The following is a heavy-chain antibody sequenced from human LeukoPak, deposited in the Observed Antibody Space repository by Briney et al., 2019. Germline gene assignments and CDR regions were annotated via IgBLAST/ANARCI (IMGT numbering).Heavy chain of an antibody. J-gene: IGHJ4*02. D-gene: IGHD3-22*01. Sequence: GGSLRLSCAASGFSFSHYRMNWVRRATGRGLGRVSYISSSSSTIYYAESVKCRFTISRDNAKNSLYLQMNSLRAEDTAVYYCARDPVYYDSSCFDYWGQGTLVTVSS. CDR2: ISSSSSTI. CDR1: GFSFSHYR. V-gene: IGHV3-48*01. CDR3: ARDPVYYDSSCFDY.